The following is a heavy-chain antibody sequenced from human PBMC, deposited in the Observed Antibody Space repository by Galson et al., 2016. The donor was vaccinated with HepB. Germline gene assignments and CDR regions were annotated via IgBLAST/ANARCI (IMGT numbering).Heavy chain of an antibody. Sequence: SLRLSCAASGFTFSSYAMSWVRQAPGKGLEWVSVISAASNTYYTDSVKGRFTISRDNSKTTLYLEMNSLRVEDTAVYFCANYLGYGSGRPGYFHSWGQRTLVTVSP. J-gene: IGHJ4*02. D-gene: IGHD3-10*01. CDR3: ANYLGYGSGRPGYFHS. CDR1: GFTFSSYA. V-gene: IGHV3-23*01. CDR2: ISAASNT.